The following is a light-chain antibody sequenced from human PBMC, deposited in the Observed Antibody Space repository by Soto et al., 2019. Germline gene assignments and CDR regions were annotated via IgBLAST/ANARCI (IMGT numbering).Light chain of an antibody. Sequence: QSVLTQPPSVSAAPGQTVTISCSGSSSNIGNNYVSWYQQLPGTAPKLLIYENDKRPSRIPDRFSGSKSGTSATLGITGLQTGDEADYYCGTWDSSLSLYVFGTGTKLTV. CDR2: END. J-gene: IGLJ1*01. CDR1: SSNIGNNY. V-gene: IGLV1-51*02. CDR3: GTWDSSLSLYV.